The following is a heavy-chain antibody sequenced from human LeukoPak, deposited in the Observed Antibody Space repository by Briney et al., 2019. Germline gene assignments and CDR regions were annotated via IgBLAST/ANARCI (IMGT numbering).Heavy chain of an antibody. J-gene: IGHJ4*02. Sequence: SETLSLTCAVSGASVSSNTYSWSWIRQPPGKGLEWIAYIYYSGSTTYNPSLKSRVTISLDTSRNQFSLKLTSLTAADTAVYYCARGAMATTPFFDYWGQGTLVTVSS. CDR3: ARGAMATTPFFDY. V-gene: IGHV4-61*01. CDR2: IYYSGST. CDR1: GASVSSNTYS. D-gene: IGHD5-24*01.